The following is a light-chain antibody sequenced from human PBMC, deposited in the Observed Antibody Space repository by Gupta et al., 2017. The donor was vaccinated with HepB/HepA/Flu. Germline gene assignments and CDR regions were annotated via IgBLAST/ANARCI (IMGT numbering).Light chain of an antibody. CDR2: TAS. CDR3: QQDCSSPV. V-gene: IGKV3-20*01. J-gene: IGKJ4*01. Sequence: EIVLTQSPGTLSLSPGERATLSCRASQSVISNYLAWYQQKPGQAPRLLIYTASSRATGSPDRFSGSGAGTDFTLSISRLEPEDSAMYYWQQDCSSPVFGGGTRVEIK. CDR1: QSVISNY.